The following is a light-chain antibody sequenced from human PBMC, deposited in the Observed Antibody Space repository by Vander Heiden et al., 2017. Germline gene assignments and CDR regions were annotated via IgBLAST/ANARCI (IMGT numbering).Light chain of an antibody. CDR3: AAWDDSLNGWV. J-gene: IGLJ3*02. V-gene: IGLV1-44*01. Sequence: QSVLTQPPSASATPGQRVTISCSGRSSNIGSNTVSWYKQLPGMAPKLLIHSNNQRPSGVPDRLSGSKSATSASLAISGLQSEDEADYYCAAWDDSLNGWVFGGGTKLTVL. CDR1: SSNIGSNT. CDR2: SNN.